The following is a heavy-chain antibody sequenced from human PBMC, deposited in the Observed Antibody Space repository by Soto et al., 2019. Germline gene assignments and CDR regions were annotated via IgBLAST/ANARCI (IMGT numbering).Heavy chain of an antibody. CDR2: IIPIFGTA. D-gene: IGHD4-4*01. J-gene: IGHJ4*02. Sequence: QVQLVQSGAEVKKPGPSVKVSCQASVGTFSSYAISWVRQAPGQGLEWMGGIIPIFGTANYAKKFQGRVTMTADESTSTAYMELSSLRSEDTAVYYCAREGRLYDYTPFDYWGQGTLVTVSS. V-gene: IGHV1-69*12. CDR1: VGTFSSYA. CDR3: AREGRLYDYTPFDY.